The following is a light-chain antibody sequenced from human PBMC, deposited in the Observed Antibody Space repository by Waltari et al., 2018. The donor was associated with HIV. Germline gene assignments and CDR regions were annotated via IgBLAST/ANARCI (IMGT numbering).Light chain of an antibody. CDR3: SSYTSSSTLWV. V-gene: IGLV2-14*01. CDR1: RSDVGGYNY. J-gene: IGLJ3*02. CDR2: EVS. Sequence: QSALTQPASVSGSPRQSITISCTGTRSDVGGYNYVSWYQQHPGKAPKRMIYEVSNRPSGVSNRFSGSKSGNTASLTISGLQAEDEADYYCSSYTSSSTLWVFGGGTKLTVL.